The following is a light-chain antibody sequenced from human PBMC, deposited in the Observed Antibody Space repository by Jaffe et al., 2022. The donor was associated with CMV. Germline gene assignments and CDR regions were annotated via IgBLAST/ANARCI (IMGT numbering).Light chain of an antibody. V-gene: IGKV1-27*01. Sequence: DIQMTQSPSSLSASVGDRVTITCRASQGITNYLAWYQQKPGKVPKLLIYAASTLQSGVPSRFSGSGSGTDFTLTISRLQPEDVATYYCQNYNSALITFGPGTKVDIK. CDR1: QGITNY. CDR3: QNYNSALIT. J-gene: IGKJ3*01. CDR2: AAS.